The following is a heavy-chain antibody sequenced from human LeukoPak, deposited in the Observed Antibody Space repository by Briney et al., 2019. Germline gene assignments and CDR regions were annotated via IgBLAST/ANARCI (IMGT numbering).Heavy chain of an antibody. D-gene: IGHD6-19*01. Sequence: GGSLRLSCAASGFTFSSYEMNWVRQAPGKGLEWVSYISSSGSTIYYADSVKGRLTISRDNAKNSLYLQMNSLRAEDTAVYYCAREGSDWNYYYYMDVWGKGTTVTISS. CDR3: AREGSDWNYYYYMDV. CDR2: ISSSGSTI. CDR1: GFTFSSYE. V-gene: IGHV3-48*03. J-gene: IGHJ6*03.